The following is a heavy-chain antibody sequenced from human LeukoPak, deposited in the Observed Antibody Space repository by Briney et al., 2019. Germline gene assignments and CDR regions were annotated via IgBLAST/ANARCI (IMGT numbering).Heavy chain of an antibody. CDR2: ISGSGGST. CDR1: GFTFSTYE. J-gene: IGHJ6*02. V-gene: IGHV3-23*01. CDR3: AKDYTGDPLGMDV. D-gene: IGHD7-27*01. Sequence: PGGSLRLSCAASGFTFSTYEMIWVRQAPGKGLEWVSAISGSGGSTYYADSVKGRFTISRDNSKNTLYLQMNSLRAEDTAVYYCAKDYTGDPLGMDVWGQGTTVTVSS.